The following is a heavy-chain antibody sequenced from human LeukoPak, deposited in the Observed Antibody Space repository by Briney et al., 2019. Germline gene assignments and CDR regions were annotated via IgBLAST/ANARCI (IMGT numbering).Heavy chain of an antibody. D-gene: IGHD3-22*01. CDR1: GFTIDDYA. CDR3: ARKTDSGGQGDY. J-gene: IGHJ4*02. CDR2: ISWNSGKI. V-gene: IGHV3-9*01. Sequence: GGSLRLSCAASGFTIDDYAMHWVRQAPGKGLEWVSGISWNSGKIVYADSVKGRFTISRDNAKNSLYLQMNSLRPEDTAVYYCARKTDSGGQGDYWGPGTLVTVSS.